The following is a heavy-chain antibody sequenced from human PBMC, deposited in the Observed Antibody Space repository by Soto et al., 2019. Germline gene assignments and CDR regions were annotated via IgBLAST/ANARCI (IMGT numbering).Heavy chain of an antibody. D-gene: IGHD1-1*01. V-gene: IGHV1-18*01. Sequence: QVQLVQSGAEVKKPGTSVNVSCKASGYSFSDYGINWVRQAPGQGLEWMGWISTYNGNTKYAQKFQGRISMTTDTSTSSAYLELRRLRSDDTATYFCARASFPAHNFGINTWLDPWGQGTLVTVSS. CDR1: GYSFSDYG. CDR3: ARASFPAHNFGINTWLDP. CDR2: ISTYNGNT. J-gene: IGHJ5*02.